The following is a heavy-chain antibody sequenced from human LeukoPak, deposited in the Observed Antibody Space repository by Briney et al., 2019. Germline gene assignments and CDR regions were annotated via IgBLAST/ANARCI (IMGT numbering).Heavy chain of an antibody. CDR3: ARAPALYGTPHAFDI. Sequence: AETMSLTCTVSGYSISSGYFWVWLRQPPGKGLEWIGTIYDSGNTNYSTSLKSRLTISVDKSKTRYTPRLTSVTAADTAVYYCARAPALYGTPHAFDIWGRGTMVTVSS. V-gene: IGHV4-38-2*02. D-gene: IGHD2-8*01. CDR2: IYDSGNT. CDR1: GYSISSGYF. J-gene: IGHJ3*02.